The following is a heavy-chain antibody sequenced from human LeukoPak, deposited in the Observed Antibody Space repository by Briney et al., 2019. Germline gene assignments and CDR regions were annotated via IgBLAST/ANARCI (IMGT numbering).Heavy chain of an antibody. CDR1: GGSIGSYY. CDR2: IYYSGST. J-gene: IGHJ3*02. Sequence: SETLSLTCTVSGGSIGSYYWSWIRQPPGKGLEWIGYIYYSGSTNYNPSLKSRVTISVDTSKNQFSLKLSSVTAADTAVYYCARPDSSGWYLGAFDIWGQGTMVTVSS. D-gene: IGHD6-19*01. V-gene: IGHV4-59*08. CDR3: ARPDSSGWYLGAFDI.